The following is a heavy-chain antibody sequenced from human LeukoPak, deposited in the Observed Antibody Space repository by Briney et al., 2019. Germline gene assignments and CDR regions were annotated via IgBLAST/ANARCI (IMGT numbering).Heavy chain of an antibody. Sequence: GGSLRLSCAASGFTFSSYSMNWVRQAPGKGLEWVSYISSSSSTIYYADSVKGRFTISRDNAKNSLYLQMNSLRAEDTAVYYCAREGEYYYDSSGYLLFDYWGQGTLVTVSS. V-gene: IGHV3-48*04. CDR1: GFTFSSYS. CDR3: AREGEYYYDSSGYLLFDY. D-gene: IGHD3-22*01. CDR2: ISSSSSTI. J-gene: IGHJ4*02.